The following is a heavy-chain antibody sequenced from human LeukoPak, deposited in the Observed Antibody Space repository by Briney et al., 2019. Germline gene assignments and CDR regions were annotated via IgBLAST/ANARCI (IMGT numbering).Heavy chain of an antibody. CDR2: ISYDGSVE. J-gene: IGHJ3*02. V-gene: IGHV3-30*04. D-gene: IGHD2-15*01. CDR3: AKGVSYCSGGSCHSSGAFDI. CDR1: GFTFSNYA. Sequence: GGSLRLSCVGSGFTFSNYAMHWVRQAPGKGLEWVAAISYDGSVEYYADSVKGRFTISRDNSKNTLYLPMNRLRAEDTAVYYCAKGVSYCSGGSCHSSGAFDIWGQGTMVTVSS.